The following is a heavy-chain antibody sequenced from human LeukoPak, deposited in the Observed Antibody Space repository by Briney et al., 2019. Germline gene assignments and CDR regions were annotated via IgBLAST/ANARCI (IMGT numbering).Heavy chain of an antibody. CDR2: IRYDGSNN. CDR1: GFTFSSYG. D-gene: IGHD2-2*01. CDR3: ATVVAPVVPAAIRFDY. V-gene: IGHV3-30*02. J-gene: IGHJ4*02. Sequence: GGSLRLSCAASGFTFSSYGMHWVRQAPGKGLEWVAFIRYDGSNNYYADSVKGRFTISRDNSKNTLYLQMNSLRAEDTAVYYCATVVAPVVPAAIRFDYWGQGTLVTVSS.